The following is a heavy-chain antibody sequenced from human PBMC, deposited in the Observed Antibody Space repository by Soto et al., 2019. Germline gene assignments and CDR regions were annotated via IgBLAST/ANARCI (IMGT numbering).Heavy chain of an antibody. CDR1: GFTFSHAW. D-gene: IGHD2-15*01. CDR2: IKSKADGETK. V-gene: IGHV3-15*01. Sequence: TGGSLRLSCAASGFTFSHAWMIWVRQAPGKGLEWVGRIKSKADGETKDYGAPVRGRFTISRDDAKDTLYLQMNSLRIEDTAVYYCCVVKRLDQYSTSGYWFDPWGPGTLVTVSS. J-gene: IGHJ5*02. CDR3: CVVKRLDQYSTSGYWFDP.